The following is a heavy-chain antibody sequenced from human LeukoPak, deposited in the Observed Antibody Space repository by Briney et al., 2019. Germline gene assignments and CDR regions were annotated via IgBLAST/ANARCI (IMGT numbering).Heavy chain of an antibody. D-gene: IGHD1-26*01. CDR1: GFTFSGSA. Sequence: GGSLRLFCEASGFTFSGSAMHWVRQASGNGLEWVSHIRRKANNYATTYAASVKGRFTISRDDSTSTAYLQMNSLKTEDTAVYYCTRHLTIVEATPFDLWGQGTLVTVSS. V-gene: IGHV3-73*01. CDR3: TRHLTIVEATPFDL. CDR2: IRRKANNYAT. J-gene: IGHJ5*02.